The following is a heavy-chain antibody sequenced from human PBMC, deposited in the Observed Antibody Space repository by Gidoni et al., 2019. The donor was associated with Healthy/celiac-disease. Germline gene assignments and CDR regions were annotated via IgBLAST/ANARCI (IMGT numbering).Heavy chain of an antibody. J-gene: IGHJ4*02. D-gene: IGHD1-26*01. CDR2: ISGSGGNT. CDR3: AKDGELPYFDC. CDR1: GFTFSSYA. Sequence: EVQLLESGGGLVQPGGSLRLSCAASGFTFSSYAMSWVRQAPGKGLEWVSTISGSGGNTFYADSVKGRFTISRDNSKNTLYLQMNSLRAEDTAVYYCAKDGELPYFDCWGQGTLVTVSS. V-gene: IGHV3-23*01.